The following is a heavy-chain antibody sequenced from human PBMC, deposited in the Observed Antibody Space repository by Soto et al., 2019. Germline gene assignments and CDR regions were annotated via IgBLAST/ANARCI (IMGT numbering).Heavy chain of an antibody. CDR3: ASGQQVILRYYYGLDV. Sequence: EVQLVETGGGLIQPGGSLRLSCAVSGFTVSTNYMSWVRQAPGKGLEWVSVIYYDDGSTYYADSVKGRFSISRDSSRNTLYLQMNRLRAEDTAVYYCASGQQVILRYYYGLDVWGQGTTVTVPS. J-gene: IGHJ6*02. D-gene: IGHD6-13*01. CDR1: GFTVSTNY. CDR2: IYYDDGST. V-gene: IGHV3-53*02.